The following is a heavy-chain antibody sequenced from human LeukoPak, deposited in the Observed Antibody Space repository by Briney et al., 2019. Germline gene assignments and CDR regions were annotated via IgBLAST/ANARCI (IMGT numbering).Heavy chain of an antibody. Sequence: GGSLRLSCAASGFTVSSNYMSWVRQAPGKGLEWVSDIYSGGSTYYADSVKGRFTISRDNSKNTLYLQMNSLRAEDTAVYYCARGSRRGPAGYYDSSGYYYGGDFDYWGQGTLVTVSS. V-gene: IGHV3-53*01. D-gene: IGHD3-22*01. J-gene: IGHJ4*02. CDR1: GFTVSSNY. CDR2: IYSGGST. CDR3: ARGSRRGPAGYYDSSGYYYGGDFDY.